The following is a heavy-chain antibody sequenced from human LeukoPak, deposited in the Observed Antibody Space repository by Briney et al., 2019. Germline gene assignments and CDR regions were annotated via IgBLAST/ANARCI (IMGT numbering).Heavy chain of an antibody. CDR3: ANTPAPGGYYDSSGYDAFDI. V-gene: IGHV3-30*18. J-gene: IGHJ3*02. CDR2: ISYDGSNK. D-gene: IGHD3-22*01. Sequence: GGSLRLSCAASGFTFSSYGMHWVRQAPGKGLKGGPVISYDGSNKYYADSVKGRFTISRDNSKNTLYLQMNSLRAEDTAVYYCANTPAPGGYYDSSGYDAFDIWGQGTMVTVSS. CDR1: GFTFSSYG.